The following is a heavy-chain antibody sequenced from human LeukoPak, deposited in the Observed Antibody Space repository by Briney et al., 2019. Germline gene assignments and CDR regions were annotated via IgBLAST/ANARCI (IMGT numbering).Heavy chain of an antibody. J-gene: IGHJ4*02. CDR2: NNHSGST. V-gene: IGHV4-34*01. CDR3: ARPKPYCSSTSCSDC. Sequence: SEILSLTCAVYGGSFSGYYWSWIRQPPGKGLEWIGENNHSGSTNYNPSLKSRVTISVDTSKNQFSLKLSSVTAADTAVYYCARPKPYCSSTSCSDCWAQGTLVTVSS. D-gene: IGHD2-2*01. CDR1: GGSFSGYY.